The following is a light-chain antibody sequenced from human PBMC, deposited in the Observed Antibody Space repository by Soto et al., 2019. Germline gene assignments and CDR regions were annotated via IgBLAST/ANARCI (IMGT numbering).Light chain of an antibody. CDR3: QQYNEYLYT. CDR1: QSISTW. V-gene: IGKV1-5*01. Sequence: EIQMTQSPSTLSASVGDRVTITCRASQSISTWVAWYQQRPGKAPKVLIYDASNLQSGVPSRFSGSGSGTEFTLTISSLQPDDFATYFCQQYNEYLYTFGQGNKLEIK. J-gene: IGKJ2*01. CDR2: DAS.